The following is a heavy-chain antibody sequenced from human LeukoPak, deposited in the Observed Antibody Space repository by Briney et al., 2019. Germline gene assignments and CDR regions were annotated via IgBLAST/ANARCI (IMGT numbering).Heavy chain of an antibody. V-gene: IGHV3-23*01. CDR1: GFTFSTNA. CDR2: ISGSGAST. Sequence: GGSLRLSCLTSGFTFSTNAMSWVRQAPGKGLEWISGISGSGASTYYADSVTGRFTISRDNSRNTLYLQMNSLRGDDTAVYYCAKDVGKWESLHFFDYWGQGTLITVSS. J-gene: IGHJ4*02. D-gene: IGHD1-26*01. CDR3: AKDVGKWESLHFFDY.